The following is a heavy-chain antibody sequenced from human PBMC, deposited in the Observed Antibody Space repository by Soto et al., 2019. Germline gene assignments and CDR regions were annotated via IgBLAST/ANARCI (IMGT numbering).Heavy chain of an antibody. CDR1: GFTFSTYS. CDR3: ARSSLRAFDV. V-gene: IGHV3-48*01. J-gene: IGHJ3*01. CDR2: IGRSSSTI. Sequence: GGSLRLSCAASGFTFSTYSMNWVRQAPGKGLEWVSYIGRSSSTIYYADSVKGRFTISRDNAKNSLYLQMNSLRAEDTAVYYCARSSLRAFDVWGQGTMVTVSS. D-gene: IGHD3-16*02.